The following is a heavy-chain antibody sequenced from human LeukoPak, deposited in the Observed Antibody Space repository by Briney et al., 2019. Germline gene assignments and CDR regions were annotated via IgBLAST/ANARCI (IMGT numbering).Heavy chain of an antibody. V-gene: IGHV3-21*01. D-gene: IGHD6-25*01. J-gene: IGHJ4*02. Sequence: PGGYLRLPCAASGFTFSSYSMNWVRQAPGKGLEWVSSISSSSSYIYYADSWKGRFTISRDNVKNSLYLQMNSLRAEDTAVYYCARDPPVVKQRPQGDYWGQGTLVTVSS. CDR1: GFTFSSYS. CDR3: ARDPPVVKQRPQGDY. CDR2: ISSSSSYI.